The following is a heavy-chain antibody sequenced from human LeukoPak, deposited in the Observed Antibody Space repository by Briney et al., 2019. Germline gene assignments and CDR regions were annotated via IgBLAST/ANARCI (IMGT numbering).Heavy chain of an antibody. J-gene: IGHJ4*02. D-gene: IGHD6-19*01. Sequence: SETLSLTCTVSGGSISSGSYYWSWIRQPAGKGLEWIGRIYTSGSANYNPSLKSRDTISVDKSKNQFSLKLSSVTAADTAVYYCARRANQQWLVRFDYWGQGTLVTVSS. CDR1: GGSISSGSYY. CDR3: ARRANQQWLVRFDY. V-gene: IGHV4-61*02. CDR2: IYTSGSA.